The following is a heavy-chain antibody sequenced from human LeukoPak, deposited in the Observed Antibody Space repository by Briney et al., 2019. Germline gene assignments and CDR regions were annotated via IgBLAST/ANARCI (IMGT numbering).Heavy chain of an antibody. D-gene: IGHD2/OR15-2a*01. V-gene: IGHV4-59*02. J-gene: IGHJ5*02. CDR1: GASVSSSH. CDR3: ARGFYEPFDR. Sequence: PSETPSLTCSVSGASVSSSHWNWIRQSPGKGLEWIANVDYNGSTKYNPSLRGRGTMSLGTSKNQFHLKLESVTAADTARYFCARGFYEPFDRWRQGTLVTVSS. CDR2: VDYNGST.